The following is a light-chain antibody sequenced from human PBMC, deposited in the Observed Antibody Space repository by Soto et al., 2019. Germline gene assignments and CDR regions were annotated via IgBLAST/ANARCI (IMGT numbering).Light chain of an antibody. V-gene: IGLV2-14*03. J-gene: IGLJ2*01. CDR1: TYDIGYYDY. CDR3: SSYTTSSTLV. Sequence: QAVLTQPASVSGSPGQSITISCTGTTYDIGYYDYVSWYQQHPGKAPKLIIYDVTYRPSGASDRFSGSKSGNTASLTISGLQAEDEAEYYCSSYTTSSTLVFGGGTKVTVL. CDR2: DVT.